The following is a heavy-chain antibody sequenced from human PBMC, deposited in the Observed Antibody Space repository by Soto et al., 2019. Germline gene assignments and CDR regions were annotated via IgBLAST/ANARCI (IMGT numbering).Heavy chain of an antibody. V-gene: IGHV3-23*01. J-gene: IGHJ4*02. Sequence: EVQLLESGADLVQPGGSLRLAGAASGFTFRGDAMSWVREAPGKGLEWVSSISGSGEMTHYAESVKGRFTISRDNSKNTLYLQMESLRAEDTALYYCARSEMTYNWNDWGQGTLVTVSS. CDR2: ISGSGEMT. D-gene: IGHD1-1*01. CDR1: GFTFRGDA. CDR3: ARSEMTYNWND.